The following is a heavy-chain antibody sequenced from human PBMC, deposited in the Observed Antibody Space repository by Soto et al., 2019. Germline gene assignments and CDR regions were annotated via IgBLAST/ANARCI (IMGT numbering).Heavy chain of an antibody. Sequence: LRLSCAASGFTFSSYSMNWVRQAPGKGLEWVSSISSSSSYIYYADSVKGRFTISRDNAKNSLYLQMNSLRAEDTAVYYCARETCGGDCIYERGHDAFDIWGQGTMVTVSS. J-gene: IGHJ3*02. CDR2: ISSSSSYI. D-gene: IGHD2-21*02. CDR1: GFTFSSYS. V-gene: IGHV3-21*01. CDR3: ARETCGGDCIYERGHDAFDI.